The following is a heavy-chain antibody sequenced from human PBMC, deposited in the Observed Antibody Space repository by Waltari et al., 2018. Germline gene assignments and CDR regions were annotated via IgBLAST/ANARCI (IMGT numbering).Heavy chain of an antibody. J-gene: IGHJ5*02. CDR1: GFAFSDYD. Sequence: EVRLAGSGGGLVKPGGSLGLSCTASGFAFSDYDMNWVRQAPGTGLEWVSSIGGTHSNIFYADSVKGRFTVSRDNAKNSLYLQMDNLRAEDSGLYFCTRDLYGSGGDWFDPWGQGTLVTVSS. D-gene: IGHD3-10*01. CDR3: TRDLYGSGGDWFDP. V-gene: IGHV3-21*03. CDR2: IGGTHSNI.